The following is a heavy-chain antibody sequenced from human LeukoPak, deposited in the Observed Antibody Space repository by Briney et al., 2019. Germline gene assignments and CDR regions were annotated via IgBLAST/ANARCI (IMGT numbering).Heavy chain of an antibody. CDR2: ISSDGDTA. CDR1: GFTFSDYW. J-gene: IGHJ4*02. Sequence: GGSLRLSCVASGFTFSDYWIHWVRQAPGKGLVWVSRISSDGDTANYADSVKGRFTISRDNAKNTLYLQMNSLRVEDTAVYYCARDRGPRTGFMVREAYDYWGQGTLVTVSS. CDR3: ARDRGPRTGFMVREAYDY. D-gene: IGHD3-10*01. V-gene: IGHV3-74*01.